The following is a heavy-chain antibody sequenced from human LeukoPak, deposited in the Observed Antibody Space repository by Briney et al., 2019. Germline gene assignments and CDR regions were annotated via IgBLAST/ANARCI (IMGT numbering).Heavy chain of an antibody. D-gene: IGHD6-13*01. Sequence: SETLSLTCAVYGGSFSGYYWSWLRQPPGKGLEWIGEINHSGSTNYNPSLKSRVTISVDTSKNQFSLKLSSVTAADTAAYYCAREAAAEDYWGQGTLVTVSS. CDR1: GGSFSGYY. CDR2: INHSGST. V-gene: IGHV4-34*01. CDR3: AREAAAEDY. J-gene: IGHJ4*02.